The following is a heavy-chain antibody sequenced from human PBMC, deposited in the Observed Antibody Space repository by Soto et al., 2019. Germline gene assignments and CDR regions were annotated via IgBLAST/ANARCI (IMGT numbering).Heavy chain of an antibody. CDR2: ISSSSSYI. CDR3: ARVPKWELLPGSIDY. Sequence: GGSLRLSCAASGFTFSSYSMNWVRQAPGKGLEWVSSISSSSSYIYYADSVKGRFTISRDNAKNSLYLQMNSLRAEDTAVYYCARVPKWELLPGSIDYWGQGTLVTVSS. J-gene: IGHJ4*02. V-gene: IGHV3-21*01. D-gene: IGHD1-26*01. CDR1: GFTFSSYS.